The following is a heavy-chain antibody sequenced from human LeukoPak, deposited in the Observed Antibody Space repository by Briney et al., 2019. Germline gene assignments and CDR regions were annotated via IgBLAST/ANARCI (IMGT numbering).Heavy chain of an antibody. V-gene: IGHV3-23*01. D-gene: IGHD6-13*01. CDR2: ISGSGDST. J-gene: IGHJ4*02. CDR3: AKTRPLDSSSWSHGDY. CDR1: GFTFSSYA. Sequence: DPGGSLRLSCAASGFTFSSYAMSWVRQAPGKGLEWVSAISGSGDSTYYGDSVKGRFTISRDNSKNTLYLQMNSLRAEDTDVYYCAKTRPLDSSSWSHGDYWGQGTLVTVSS.